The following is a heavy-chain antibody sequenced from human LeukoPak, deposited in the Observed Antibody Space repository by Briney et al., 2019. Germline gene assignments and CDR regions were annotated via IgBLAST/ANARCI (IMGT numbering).Heavy chain of an antibody. Sequence: SETLSLTCAVSGYSISNGYYWDWIRQSPGKGLEWIGGIYHSGSTNYNPSLKSRVTISLDTSKNQFSLKLSSVTAADTAVYYCATENGFNDYWGQGTLVTVSS. J-gene: IGHJ4*02. D-gene: IGHD2-8*01. CDR1: GYSISNGYY. V-gene: IGHV4-38-2*01. CDR3: ATENGFNDY. CDR2: IYHSGST.